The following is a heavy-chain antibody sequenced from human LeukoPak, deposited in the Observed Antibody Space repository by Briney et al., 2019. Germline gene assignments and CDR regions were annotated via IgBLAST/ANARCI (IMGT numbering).Heavy chain of an antibody. CDR3: AREAPEYCSGGSCYFGY. D-gene: IGHD2-15*01. J-gene: IGHJ4*02. V-gene: IGHV1-18*01. CDR1: GYTFTSYG. Sequence: ASVTVSCTASGYTFTSYGISWVRQAPGQGLEWMGWISAYNGNTNYAQKLQGRVTMTTDTSTSTAYMELRSLRSDDTAVYYCAREAPEYCSGGSCYFGYGGQGPLSPSPQ. CDR2: ISAYNGNT.